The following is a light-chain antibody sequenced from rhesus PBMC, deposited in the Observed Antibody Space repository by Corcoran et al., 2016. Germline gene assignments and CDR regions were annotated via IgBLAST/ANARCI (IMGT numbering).Light chain of an antibody. CDR2: GAS. Sequence: ERATLSCRASQSVGSYLAWYQQKPGQAPRLLIYGASSRATGIPDRFSGSGSGTDFTLTISSLEPEDVGVYYCQQSSNLYSFGQGTKVEIK. CDR3: QQSSNLYS. V-gene: IGKV3S11*01. CDR1: QSVGSY. J-gene: IGKJ2*01.